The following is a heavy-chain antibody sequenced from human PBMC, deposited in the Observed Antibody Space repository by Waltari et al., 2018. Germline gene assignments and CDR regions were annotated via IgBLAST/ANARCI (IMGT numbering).Heavy chain of an antibody. CDR2: VRVSGSST. D-gene: IGHD3-22*01. CDR3: AKERAPHYYDSAGYGGLDN. V-gene: IGHV3-23*01. Sequence: KGVEGVSRVRVSGSSTYHADTVKGRLTNARENSKNTLDLQNNSLRVEDTAVYYCAKERAPHYYDSAGYGGLDNGGQGTLVAVSS. J-gene: IGHJ4*02.